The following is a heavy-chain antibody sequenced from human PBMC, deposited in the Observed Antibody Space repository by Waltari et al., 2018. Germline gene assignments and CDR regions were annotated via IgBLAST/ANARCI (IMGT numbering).Heavy chain of an antibody. CDR2: FDPEDGET. CDR3: ATGYGDLASEGEVGMDV. Sequence: QVQLVQSGAEVKKPGASVKVSCKVSGYTLPELSMHWVGPAPGKGHEGMGGFDPEDGETIYAQKFHGRVTMTEDTSTDTAYMELSSRRSEDTAVYYCATGYGDLASEGEVGMDVWGQGTTVTVSS. CDR1: GYTLPELS. D-gene: IGHD4-17*01. J-gene: IGHJ6*02. V-gene: IGHV1-24*01.